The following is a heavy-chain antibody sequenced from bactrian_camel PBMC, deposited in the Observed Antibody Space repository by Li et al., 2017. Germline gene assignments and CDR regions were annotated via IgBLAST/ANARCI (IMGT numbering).Heavy chain of an antibody. D-gene: IGHD1*01. Sequence: HVQLVESGGGSVQAGGSLRLSCAFSGYTYSAHCMGWFRQAPGKEREGVAVIAGSDSTDYADSVKGRFTISKDNAKNTLYLQMNSLKPEDTAMYYCAATLCMDTVHTPADLLRAVNFWGQGTQVTVS. CDR3: AATLCMDTVHTPADLLRAVNF. V-gene: IGHV3S53*01. J-gene: IGHJ4*01. CDR1: GYTYSAHC. CDR2: IAGSDST.